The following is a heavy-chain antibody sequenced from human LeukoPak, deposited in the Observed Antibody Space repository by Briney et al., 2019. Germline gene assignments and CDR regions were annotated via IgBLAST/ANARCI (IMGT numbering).Heavy chain of an antibody. CDR2: IHYSGST. CDR1: GGSISSYY. Sequence: PSETLSLTCTVSGGSISSYYWSWIRQPPGKGLEWIGYIHYSGSTSYNPSLKSRVTISVDTSRNQFSLNLSSVTAADTAVYYCARGMSYSWPGRVDYWGQGTLVTVSS. V-gene: IGHV4-59*01. D-gene: IGHD1-26*01. J-gene: IGHJ4*02. CDR3: ARGMSYSWPGRVDY.